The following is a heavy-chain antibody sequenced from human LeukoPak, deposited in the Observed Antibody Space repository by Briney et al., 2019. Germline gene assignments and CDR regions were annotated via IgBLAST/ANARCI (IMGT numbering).Heavy chain of an antibody. CDR1: GGSISSSSYY. Sequence: SETLSLTCTVSGGSISSSSYYWAWIRQPPGKGLEWIGSIYYSGSTNYNPSLKSRVTISVDTSKKQFSLKLSSVTAADAAVYYCSGSYLYYYYYYMNVWGKGTTVTISS. CDR2: IYYSGST. D-gene: IGHD1-26*01. J-gene: IGHJ6*03. CDR3: SGSYLYYYYYYMNV. V-gene: IGHV4-39*07.